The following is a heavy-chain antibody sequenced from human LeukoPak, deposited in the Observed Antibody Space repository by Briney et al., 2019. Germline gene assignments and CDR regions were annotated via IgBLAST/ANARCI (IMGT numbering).Heavy chain of an antibody. J-gene: IGHJ4*02. CDR2: VSGSSFST. CDR3: AKAGNSEWRDGFDS. CDR1: GFSFRTYA. Sequence: PGGSLRLSCAASGFSFRTYAMSWVRQPPGKGLEWLSAVSGSSFSTNYADSVKGRFSISRDNSQNTLFLQMTSLRVEDTAVYYCAKAGNSEWRDGFDSWGQGTLVTVSS. D-gene: IGHD4-23*01. V-gene: IGHV3-23*01.